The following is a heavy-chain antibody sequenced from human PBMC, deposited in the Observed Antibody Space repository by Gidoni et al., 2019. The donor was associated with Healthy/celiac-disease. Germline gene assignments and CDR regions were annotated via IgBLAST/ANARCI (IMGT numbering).Heavy chain of an antibody. V-gene: IGHV5-10-1*03. Sequence: EVQLVQSGAEVKKPGESLRISCKGSGYSFTSYWISWVRQMPGKGLEWMGRIDPSYSYTNYSPSFQGHVTISADKSISTAYLQWSSLKASDTAMYYCARLRRYYYDSSGYYYFDYWGQGTLVTVSS. CDR2: IDPSYSYT. CDR1: GYSFTSYW. J-gene: IGHJ4*02. D-gene: IGHD3-22*01. CDR3: ARLRRYYYDSSGYYYFDY.